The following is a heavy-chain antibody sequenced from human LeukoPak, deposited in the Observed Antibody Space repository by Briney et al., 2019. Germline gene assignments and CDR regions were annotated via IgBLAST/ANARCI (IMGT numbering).Heavy chain of an antibody. D-gene: IGHD3-10*01. V-gene: IGHV3-23*01. CDR3: AKAYDSGTYDLLN. J-gene: IGHJ4*01. CDR2: VSGSGTTT. Sequence: GGSLRLSCAASGFTFSTYPMSWVRQAPGKGLEWVSVVSGSGTTTTYADSVKGRFTISRDNSKNTLYLQMNSLRAEDTALYYCAKAYDSGTYDLLNWGHGTLVTVSS. CDR1: GFTFSTYP.